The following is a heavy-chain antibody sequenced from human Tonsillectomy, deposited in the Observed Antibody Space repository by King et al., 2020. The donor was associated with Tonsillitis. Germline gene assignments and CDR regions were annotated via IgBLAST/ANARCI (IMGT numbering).Heavy chain of an antibody. CDR1: GFSLSTSGMR. Sequence: VTLKESGPALVKPTQTLTLTCTFSGFSLSTSGMRVSWIRQPPGKALEWLARIDWDDNKFYSTSLKTRLTISKDTSKNQVVLTMTNMDPVDTPTYYCARNSGGAYNWFDPWGQGTLVTVSS. J-gene: IGHJ5*02. D-gene: IGHD2-15*01. CDR3: ARNSGGAYNWFDP. V-gene: IGHV2-70*04. CDR2: IDWDDNK.